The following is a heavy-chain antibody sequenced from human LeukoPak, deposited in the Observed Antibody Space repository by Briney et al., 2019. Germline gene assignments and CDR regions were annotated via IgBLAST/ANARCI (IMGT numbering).Heavy chain of an antibody. CDR3: ARVGTKRWLQLGY. J-gene: IGHJ4*02. V-gene: IGHV1-46*01. CDR1: GYTFTSYY. Sequence: ASVEVSCKASGYTFTSYYMHWVRQAPGQGLEWMGISNPRGGSTSYAQKFQGRVTMTRDMSTSTVYMELSSLRSEDTAAYYCARVGTKRWLQLGYWGQGPLVTVSS. CDR2: SNPRGGST. D-gene: IGHD5-24*01.